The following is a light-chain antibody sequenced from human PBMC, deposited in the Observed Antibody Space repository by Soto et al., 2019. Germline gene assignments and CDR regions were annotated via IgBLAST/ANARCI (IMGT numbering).Light chain of an antibody. Sequence: EIVLTQSPATLSLSPGERATLSCRASQSVSKYLAWYQPKPGQAPRLLIHDASNRATGIPARFSGSGSGTDFTLTISRLEPEDFGVYYCQQRSNWPQITFGGGTKVEIK. CDR3: QQRSNWPQIT. CDR1: QSVSKY. V-gene: IGKV3-11*01. J-gene: IGKJ4*01. CDR2: DAS.